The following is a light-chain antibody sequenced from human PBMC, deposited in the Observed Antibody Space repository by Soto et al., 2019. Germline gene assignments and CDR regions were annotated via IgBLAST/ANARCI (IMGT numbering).Light chain of an antibody. CDR3: QQYNDWPT. V-gene: IGKV3-15*01. J-gene: IGKJ1*01. Sequence: ENVLTQSPGTLSLSPGERSTLSCMAIQSVSSSNLAWYQLKPGQAPRLLIYGASTRATGIPARLSGSGSGTEFTLTISSLQSEDFAVYYCQQYNDWPTFGQGTKVDIK. CDR2: GAS. CDR1: QSVSSSN.